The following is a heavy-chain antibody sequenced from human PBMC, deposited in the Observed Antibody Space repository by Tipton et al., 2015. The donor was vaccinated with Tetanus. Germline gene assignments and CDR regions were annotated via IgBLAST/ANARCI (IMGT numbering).Heavy chain of an antibody. J-gene: IGHJ2*01. CDR1: GYTFANFW. CDR3: ARSAGRSSVDWHFDL. CDR2: IFPGDSDT. D-gene: IGHD6-6*01. Sequence: QLVQSGPELKKPGESLRISCEGSGYTFANFWIGWVRQMPGKGLEWMAMIFPGDSDTRYSQSFEGQVTISADKSINTAYLQWSSLTASDPAVYYCARSAGRSSVDWHFDLWGRGTLVTVSS. V-gene: IGHV5-51*01.